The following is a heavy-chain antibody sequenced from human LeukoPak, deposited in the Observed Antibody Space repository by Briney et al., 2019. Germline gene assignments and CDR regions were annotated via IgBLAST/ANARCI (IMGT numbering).Heavy chain of an antibody. V-gene: IGHV3-7*03. Sequence: GGSLRLSCGASGFSFSSNWMSWVRQAPGRGLEWVANIKQDGSEKHYVDSVKGRFTISRDNSKNTLCLQMNSLRAEDTAIYYCAKDYYGSGSGIYKKERPYYFDYWGQGTLVTVSS. CDR1: GFSFSSNW. D-gene: IGHD3-10*01. J-gene: IGHJ4*02. CDR2: IKQDGSEK. CDR3: AKDYYGSGSGIYKKERPYYFDY.